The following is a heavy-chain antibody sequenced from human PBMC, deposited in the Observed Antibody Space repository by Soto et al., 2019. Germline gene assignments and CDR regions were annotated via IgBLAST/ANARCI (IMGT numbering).Heavy chain of an antibody. Sequence: QVQLVESGGGVVQPGRSLRLSCAASGFTFSSYGMHWVRQAPGKGLEWVAVIWYDGSNKYYADSVKGRFTISRDNSKNTLYLQMNCLRAEDTAVYYCARDLEYSCSWYSNGLVDPWGQGTLVTVSS. CDR1: GFTFSSYG. CDR3: ARDLEYSCSWYSNGLVDP. J-gene: IGHJ5*02. CDR2: IWYDGSNK. V-gene: IGHV3-33*01. D-gene: IGHD6-13*01.